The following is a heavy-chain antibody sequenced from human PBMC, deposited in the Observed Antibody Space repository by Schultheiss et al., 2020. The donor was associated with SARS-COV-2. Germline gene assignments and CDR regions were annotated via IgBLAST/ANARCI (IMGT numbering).Heavy chain of an antibody. V-gene: IGHV3-13*01. Sequence: GGSLRLSCAASGFTFRNYDMHWVRQATGKGLEWVSAVGIVADTHYPGSVKGRFAISRDNSKNTLYLQMNSLRAEDTAVYYCARDMAVAGPTLPDYWGQGTLVTVSS. CDR1: GFTFRNYD. D-gene: IGHD6-19*01. J-gene: IGHJ4*02. CDR2: VGIVADT. CDR3: ARDMAVAGPTLPDY.